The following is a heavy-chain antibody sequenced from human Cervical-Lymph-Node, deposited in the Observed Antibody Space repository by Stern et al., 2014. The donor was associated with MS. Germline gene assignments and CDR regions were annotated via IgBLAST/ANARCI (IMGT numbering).Heavy chain of an antibody. D-gene: IGHD3-10*01. CDR1: GGTFYSYY. V-gene: IGHV1-69*01. CDR2: IIPLFGAP. Sequence: DQLVESGAEVKKAGSSVKVSCKAAGGTFYSYYITWVRQAPGQGLEWMGGIIPLFGAPNSAQIFQGRVTITADASTSTAYMELRSLRVEDTAVYYCARAPRGSAQVAFDIWGQGTLVTVSS. J-gene: IGHJ3*02. CDR3: ARAPRGSAQVAFDI.